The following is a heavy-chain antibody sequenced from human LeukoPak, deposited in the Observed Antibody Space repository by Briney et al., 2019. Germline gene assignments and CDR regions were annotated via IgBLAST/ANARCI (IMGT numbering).Heavy chain of an antibody. D-gene: IGHD4-23*01. J-gene: IGHJ5*02. CDR2: INPSGGST. CDR3: ARDNSVEDTAWWFDP. Sequence: ASVKVSCKVSGYTFTSYYMHWVRQAPGQGLEWRGIINPSGGSTSYAQKFQGRVTMTRDMSTSTDYMELSSLRSEDTAVYYCARDNSVEDTAWWFDPWGQGTLVTVSS. V-gene: IGHV1-46*01. CDR1: GYTFTSYY.